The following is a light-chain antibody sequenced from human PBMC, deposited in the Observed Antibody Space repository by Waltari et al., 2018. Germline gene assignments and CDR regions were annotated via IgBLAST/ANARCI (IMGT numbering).Light chain of an antibody. V-gene: IGKV3-11*01. Sequence: DIVLTQSPATLSLSPGERATLSCRASQSVRTYLAWYQQKPGQAPRLLIYDASNRATGIPARFSGSGSGTDFTLTISSLEPEDFGVYYCQQRSKWPVTFGQGTRLEI. J-gene: IGKJ5*01. CDR2: DAS. CDR1: QSVRTY. CDR3: QQRSKWPVT.